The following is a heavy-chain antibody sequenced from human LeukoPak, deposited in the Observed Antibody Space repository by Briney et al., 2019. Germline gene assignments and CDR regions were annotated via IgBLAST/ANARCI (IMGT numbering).Heavy chain of an antibody. Sequence: SETLSLTCTVSGGSISSGGYSWSWIRQHPGKGLEWIGYIYYSGSTNYNPSLKSRVTISVDTSKNQFSLRLSSVTAADTAVYYCAAITGGMDVWGQGTTVTVSS. D-gene: IGHD5-12*01. CDR3: AAITGGMDV. CDR2: IYYSGST. J-gene: IGHJ6*02. CDR1: GGSISSGGYS. V-gene: IGHV4-61*08.